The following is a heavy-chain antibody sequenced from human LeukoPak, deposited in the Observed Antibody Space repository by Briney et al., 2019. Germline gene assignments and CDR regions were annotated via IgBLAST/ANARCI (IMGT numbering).Heavy chain of an antibody. J-gene: IGHJ3*02. V-gene: IGHV3-9*01. D-gene: IGHD6-6*01. CDR2: ITWNSRVK. CDR3: ASII. CDR1: GFTFDNFA. Sequence: AGGSLRLSCAASGFTFDNFAMHWVRQAPGKGLEWVSGITWNSRVKTYTPSVKGRFTISRDNAKNSLYLQMNSLRAEDTAVYYCASIIWGQGTMVTVSS.